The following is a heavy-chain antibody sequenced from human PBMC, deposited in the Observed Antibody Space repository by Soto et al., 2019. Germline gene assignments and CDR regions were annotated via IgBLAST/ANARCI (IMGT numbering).Heavy chain of an antibody. D-gene: IGHD1-26*01. CDR3: ARDRNSGSRPDASDI. Sequence: SETLSLTCTVSGGSINNYCWTWVRQPAGKGLEWIGHIYASGSTNYNPSLKSRVTMSLDTSKNQFSLKLSSVIAADTAVYYCARDRNSGSRPDASDIWGQGAMVTVSS. J-gene: IGHJ3*02. V-gene: IGHV4-4*07. CDR1: GGSINNYC. CDR2: IYASGST.